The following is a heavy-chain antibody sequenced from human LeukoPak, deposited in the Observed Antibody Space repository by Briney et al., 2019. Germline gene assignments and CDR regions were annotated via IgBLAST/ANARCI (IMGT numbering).Heavy chain of an antibody. CDR3: ARGEVYDILTGYYLPDY. Sequence: ASVTVSFKASGYTFTSYYMHWVRQAPGQGLEWMGLINPSGGSTSYTQKFQGRVTITRDTSTSTVYMELSSLRSEDTAVYYCARGEVYDILTGYYLPDYWGQGTLVTVSS. D-gene: IGHD3-9*01. CDR1: GYTFTSYY. J-gene: IGHJ4*02. CDR2: INPSGGST. V-gene: IGHV1-46*01.